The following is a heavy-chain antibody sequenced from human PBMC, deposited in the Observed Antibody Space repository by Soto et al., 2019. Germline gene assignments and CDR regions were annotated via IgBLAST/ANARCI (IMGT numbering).Heavy chain of an antibody. CDR2: INSDGSST. CDR1: GLTFSSYW. V-gene: IGHV3-74*01. CDR3: ARSQGAVAGRMRYFDY. Sequence: PGGSLRLSCAASGLTFSSYWMHWVRQAPGKGLVWVSRINSDGSSTSYADSVKGRFTISRDNAKNTLYLQMNSLRAEDTAVYYCARSQGAVAGRMRYFDYWGQGTLVTVSS. J-gene: IGHJ4*02. D-gene: IGHD6-19*01.